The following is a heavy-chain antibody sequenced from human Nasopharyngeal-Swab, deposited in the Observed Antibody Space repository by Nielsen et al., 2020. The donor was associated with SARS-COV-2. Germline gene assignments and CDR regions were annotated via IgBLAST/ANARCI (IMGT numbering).Heavy chain of an antibody. CDR3: TSSVYYYYGMDV. CDR1: GGSISSYY. CDR2: IYYSGST. V-gene: IGHV4-59*13. J-gene: IGHJ6*02. D-gene: IGHD5/OR15-5a*01. Sequence: SETLSLTCTVSGGSISSYYWSWIRQPTGKGLEWIGYIYYSGSTNYNPSLKSRVTISVDTSKNQFSLKLSSVTAADTAVYYCTSSVYYYYGMDVWGQGTTVTVSS.